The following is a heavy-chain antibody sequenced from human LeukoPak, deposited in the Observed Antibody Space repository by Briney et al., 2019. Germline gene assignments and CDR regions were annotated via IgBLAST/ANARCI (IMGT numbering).Heavy chain of an antibody. CDR1: GYTFTSYD. D-gene: IGHD3-3*02. Sequence: GASVKVSCKASGYTFTSYDINWVRQATGQGLEWMGWMNPNSGSTGYAQRFQGRVTMTRNTSISTAYMELSSLRSEDTAVYYCARRPFLGYYYYYGMDVWGQGTTVTVSS. J-gene: IGHJ6*02. CDR2: MNPNSGST. V-gene: IGHV1-8*01. CDR3: ARRPFLGYYYYYGMDV.